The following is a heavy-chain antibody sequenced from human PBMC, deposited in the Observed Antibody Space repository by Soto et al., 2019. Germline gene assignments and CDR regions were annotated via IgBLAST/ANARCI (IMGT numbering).Heavy chain of an antibody. Sequence: SETLSLTCTVSGGSISSSSYYWGWIRQPPGKGLEWIGSIYYSGNSYYNPSLKSRVTISVDTSKNQFSLKLSSVTAADTAVYYCARHERYYASGTYPALHTQSGAIDPWGQGTLVTVSS. CDR1: GGSISSSSYY. D-gene: IGHD3-10*01. V-gene: IGHV4-39*01. J-gene: IGHJ5*02. CDR2: IYYSGNS. CDR3: ARHERYYASGTYPALHTQSGAIDP.